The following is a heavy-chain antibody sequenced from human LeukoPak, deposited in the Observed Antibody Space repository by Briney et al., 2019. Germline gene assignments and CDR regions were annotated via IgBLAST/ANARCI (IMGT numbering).Heavy chain of an antibody. Sequence: GGSLRLSCAASGFTFRSCGMHWVRHAPGKGLEWVAVISYDGSNKYYADCVKGRFTISRDNSKNTLYLQMTSLRAEDTAVYYCARVGPWVNPDYYYYYMDVWGKGTTVTVSS. CDR3: ARVGPWVNPDYYYYYMDV. D-gene: IGHD1-14*01. J-gene: IGHJ6*03. V-gene: IGHV3-30*03. CDR1: GFTFRSCG. CDR2: ISYDGSNK.